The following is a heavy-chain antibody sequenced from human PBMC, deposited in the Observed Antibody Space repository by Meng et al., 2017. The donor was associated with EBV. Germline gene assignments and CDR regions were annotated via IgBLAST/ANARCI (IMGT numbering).Heavy chain of an antibody. CDR2: INPSGGST. V-gene: IGHV1-46*01. CDR1: GYTYTSYY. J-gene: IGHJ4*02. CDR3: ARDFCGGDCYLFDY. D-gene: IGHD2-21*01. Sequence: ELVPSGAGVKKPGASVKVTCTPFGYTYTSYYMHWVRQAPGQGLEWMGIINPSGGSTSYAQKSQGRVTMTRDTSTSTVYMELSSLRSEDTAVYYCARDFCGGDCYLFDYWGQGTLVTVSS.